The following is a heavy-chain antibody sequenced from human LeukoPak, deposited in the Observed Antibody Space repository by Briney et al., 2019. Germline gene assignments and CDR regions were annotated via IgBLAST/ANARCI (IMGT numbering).Heavy chain of an antibody. CDR1: RFIFSKYA. CDR3: AKDSGGTYFYYYYYMDV. D-gene: IGHD1-26*01. J-gene: IGHJ6*03. V-gene: IGHV3-23*01. Sequence: GGSLRLSCAASRFIFSKYAMSWVRQAPGKGPEWVSGISGSGVYTYYADSVKGRFTVSRDNSKNTLYPHMNSLRAEDTAIYYCAKDSGGTYFYYYYYMDVWGKGTTVTVSS. CDR2: ISGSGVYT.